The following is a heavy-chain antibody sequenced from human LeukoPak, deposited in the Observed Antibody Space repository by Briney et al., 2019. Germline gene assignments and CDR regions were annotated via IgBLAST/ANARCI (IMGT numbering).Heavy chain of an antibody. Sequence: GGSLRLSCAASGFTFSSYAMSWVRQAPGKGLQWVANIKQDGSEKYYVDSVKGRFTISRDNAKKSLYLQMNSLRAEDTAVYYCARGYSSSWPDYWGQGTLVTVSS. CDR2: IKQDGSEK. J-gene: IGHJ4*02. CDR3: ARGYSSSWPDY. V-gene: IGHV3-7*03. D-gene: IGHD6-13*01. CDR1: GFTFSSYA.